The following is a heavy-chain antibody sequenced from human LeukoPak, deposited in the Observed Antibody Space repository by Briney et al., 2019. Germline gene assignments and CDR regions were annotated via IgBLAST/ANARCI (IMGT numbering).Heavy chain of an antibody. CDR1: GYSFTRYW. D-gene: IGHD3-9*01. V-gene: IGHV5-51*01. CDR2: IYPGDSDP. Sequence: GESLKISCRGSGYSFTRYWIGWVRQLPGKGLEWMGIIYPGDSDPRYSPSFQGQVTISADKSISTAYLQWSSLKASDTAMYYCARPSFEQFDYWGQGTLVTVSS. J-gene: IGHJ4*02. CDR3: ARPSFEQFDY.